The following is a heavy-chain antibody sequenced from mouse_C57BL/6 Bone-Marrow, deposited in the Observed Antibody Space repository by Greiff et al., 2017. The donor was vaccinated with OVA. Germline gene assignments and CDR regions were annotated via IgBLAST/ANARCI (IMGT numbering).Heavy chain of an antibody. J-gene: IGHJ2*01. V-gene: IGHV1-22*01. D-gene: IGHD2-1*01. Sequence: VQLKESGPGLVKPGASVKMSCKASGYTFTDYNMHWVKQSHGKSLEWIGYINPNNGGTSYNQKFKGKATLTVNKSSSTAYMELRSLTSEDSAVYYCARRGIYFDFDYWGQGTTLTVSS. CDR1: GYTFTDYN. CDR3: ARRGIYFDFDY. CDR2: INPNNGGT.